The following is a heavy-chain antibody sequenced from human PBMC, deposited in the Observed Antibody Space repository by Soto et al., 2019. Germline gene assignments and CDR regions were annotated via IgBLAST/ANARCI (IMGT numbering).Heavy chain of an antibody. CDR2: FDPEDGET. Sequence: ASVKVSCKVSGYTLTELSMHWVRQAPGKGLEWMGGFDPEDGETIYAQKFQGRVTMTEDTSTDTAYMELSSLRSEDTAVYYCATDKSNGVAAAGIFDYWGQGTLVTVSS. J-gene: IGHJ4*02. V-gene: IGHV1-24*01. CDR3: ATDKSNGVAAAGIFDY. CDR1: GYTLTELS. D-gene: IGHD6-13*01.